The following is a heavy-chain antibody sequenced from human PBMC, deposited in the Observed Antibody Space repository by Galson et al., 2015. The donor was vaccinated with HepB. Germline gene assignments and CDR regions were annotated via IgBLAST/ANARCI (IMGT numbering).Heavy chain of an antibody. CDR3: ASVGYRLLSGGGARYYYYYYMDV. D-gene: IGHD2-2*01. J-gene: IGHJ6*03. Sequence: SVKVSCKASGGTFSSYAISWVRQAPGQGLEWMGGIIPILGIANYAQKFQGRVTITADKSTSTAYMELSSLRSEDTAVYYCASVGYRLLSGGGARYYYYYYMDVWGKGTTVTVSS. V-gene: IGHV1-69*10. CDR2: IIPILGIA. CDR1: GGTFSSYA.